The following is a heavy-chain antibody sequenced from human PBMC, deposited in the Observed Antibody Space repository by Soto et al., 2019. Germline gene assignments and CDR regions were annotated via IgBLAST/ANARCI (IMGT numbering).Heavy chain of an antibody. CDR3: ARDHGVAAAGNTWFDP. CDR1: GASMNSYH. D-gene: IGHD6-13*01. CDR2: IHSSGST. V-gene: IGHV4-4*07. J-gene: IGHJ5*02. Sequence: SSETLSLPCTVSGASMNSYHWSWIRQPAGKGLEWIGHIHSSGSTNYHPSLKSRVTMSVDTSKNQFSLRLMSLTAADTAVYYCARDHGVAAAGNTWFDPWGQGSLVTVSS.